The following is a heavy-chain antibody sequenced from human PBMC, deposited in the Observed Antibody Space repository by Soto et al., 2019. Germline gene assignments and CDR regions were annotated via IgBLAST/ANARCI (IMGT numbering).Heavy chain of an antibody. CDR1: GCTFASYY. CDR2: INPSGGST. J-gene: IGHJ5*02. CDR3: ARDFGYYDSSGYYYLDWFDP. Sequence: ASLKVSSKASGCTFASYYMPCVRQAPGRVRESMGIINPSGGSTSYAQKFQGRVTMTRDTSTSTVYMELSSLRSEDTAVYYCARDFGYYDSSGYYYLDWFDPWGQGTLVTVSS. D-gene: IGHD3-22*01. V-gene: IGHV1-46*01.